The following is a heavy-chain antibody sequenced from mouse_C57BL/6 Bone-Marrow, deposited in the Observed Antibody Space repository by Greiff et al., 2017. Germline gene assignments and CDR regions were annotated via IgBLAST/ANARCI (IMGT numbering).Heavy chain of an antibody. Sequence: EVQLVESGGGLVQPGGSLSLSCAASGFTFTDYYMSWVRQPPGKALEWLGFIRNKANGYTTEYSAYVKGRFTISRDNSQSILYLQMNALRAEDSATYYCASLRTGYAMDYWGQGTSVTVSS. CDR2: IRNKANGYTT. V-gene: IGHV7-3*01. CDR1: GFTFTDYY. CDR3: ASLRTGYAMDY. D-gene: IGHD4-1*01. J-gene: IGHJ4*01.